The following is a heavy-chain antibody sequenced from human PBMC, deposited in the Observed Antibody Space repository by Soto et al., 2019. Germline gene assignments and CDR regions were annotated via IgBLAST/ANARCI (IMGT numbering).Heavy chain of an antibody. V-gene: IGHV4-38-2*01. CDR2: IYHSGST. CDR3: ARAAEYRSGNYYLDY. D-gene: IGHD3-10*01. Sequence: SETLSLTCAVSGYFIASGYYWGWIRQPPGKGLEWIGSIYHSGSTFYNQSLKRRVTLSLDMSNNNFSLQLASVTTAATAAYYFARAAEYRSGNYYLDYWGQGTRVTVSS. J-gene: IGHJ4*02. CDR1: GYFIASGYY.